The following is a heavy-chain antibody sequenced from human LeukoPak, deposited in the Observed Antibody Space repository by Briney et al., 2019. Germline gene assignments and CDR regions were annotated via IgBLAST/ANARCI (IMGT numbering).Heavy chain of an antibody. CDR3: ARVVVGAAGGREFDH. J-gene: IGHJ4*02. V-gene: IGHV1-8*02. CDR1: GYTFINCD. CDR2: IHPYSGNT. D-gene: IGHD6-13*01. Sequence: ASVKVSCKASGYTFINCDINWVRQATGQGLEWMGWIHPYSGNTGYAQMFQGRVTVTRDTSISTVYMELSDLRSDDTAVYYCARVVVGAAGGREFDHWGQGTLVTVSS.